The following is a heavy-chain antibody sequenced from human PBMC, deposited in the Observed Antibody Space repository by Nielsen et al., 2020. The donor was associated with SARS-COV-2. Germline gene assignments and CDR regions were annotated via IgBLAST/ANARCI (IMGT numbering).Heavy chain of an antibody. Sequence: SETLSLTCTVSGGSISSGDYYWSWIRQPPGKGLEWIGHIYYSGSTYYNPSLRSRVTISVDTSKNQFSLKLSSVTAADTAVYYCARDTAEWLLDYWGQGTLVTVSS. CDR2: IYYSGST. D-gene: IGHD3-3*01. CDR1: GGSISSGDYY. J-gene: IGHJ4*02. CDR3: ARDTAEWLLDY. V-gene: IGHV4-30-4*01.